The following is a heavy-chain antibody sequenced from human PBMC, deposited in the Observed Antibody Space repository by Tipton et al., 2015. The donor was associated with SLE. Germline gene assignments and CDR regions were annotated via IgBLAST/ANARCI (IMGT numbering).Heavy chain of an antibody. CDR1: GGSISSSSYW. CDR3: ARGYCNSTSCSPGDY. J-gene: IGHJ4*02. V-gene: IGHV4-39*07. D-gene: IGHD2-2*01. Sequence: TLSLTCTVSGGSISSSSYWWAWIRQPPGKGLEWIGSFYYRGTTYYNPSLKRRVTISVDTSVDTSKNQFSLKLNPVTAADTAVYYCARGYCNSTSCSPGDYWGQGTLVTVSS. CDR2: FYYRGTT.